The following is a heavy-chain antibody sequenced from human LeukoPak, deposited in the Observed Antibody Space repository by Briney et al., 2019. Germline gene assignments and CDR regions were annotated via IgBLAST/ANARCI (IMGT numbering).Heavy chain of an antibody. CDR2: IYTSGST. CDR1: GGSISSYY. V-gene: IGHV4-4*07. CDR3: ARDGLSDYYDRQYYFDY. Sequence: PSETLSLTCTVSGGSISSYYWSWIRQPAGKGLEWIGRIYTSGSTNYNPSLKSRVTMSVDTSKNQFSLKLSSVTAAVTTVYYCARDGLSDYYDRQYYFDYWGQGPLVTVSS. D-gene: IGHD3-22*01. J-gene: IGHJ4*02.